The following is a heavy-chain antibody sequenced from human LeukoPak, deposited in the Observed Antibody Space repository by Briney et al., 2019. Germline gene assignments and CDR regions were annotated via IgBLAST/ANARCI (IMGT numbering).Heavy chain of an antibody. CDR1: GFTFDDYA. J-gene: IGHJ6*02. CDR3: AKDMGRVSVDIVSLYYGMDV. V-gene: IGHV3-9*01. CDR2: ISWNSGTI. D-gene: IGHD5/OR15-5a*01. Sequence: GGSLRLSCAASGFTFDDYAMHWVRQAPGKGLEWVSGISWNSGTIGYADSVKGRFTISRDNAKNSLYLQMNSLRAEDTALYYCAKDMGRVSVDIVSLYYGMDVWGQGTTVTVSS.